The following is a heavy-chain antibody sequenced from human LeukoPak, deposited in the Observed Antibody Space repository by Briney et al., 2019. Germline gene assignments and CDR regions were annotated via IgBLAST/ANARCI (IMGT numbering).Heavy chain of an antibody. CDR2: ISGSGGST. D-gene: IGHD6-13*01. Sequence: GRSLRLSCAASGFTFSSYAMSWVRQAPGKGLEWVSAISGSGGSTYYADSVKGRFTISRDNSKNTLYLQMNSLRAEDTAVYYCAKDAKVRIAAAPRSFDYWGQGTLVTVSS. J-gene: IGHJ4*02. CDR3: AKDAKVRIAAAPRSFDY. CDR1: GFTFSSYA. V-gene: IGHV3-23*01.